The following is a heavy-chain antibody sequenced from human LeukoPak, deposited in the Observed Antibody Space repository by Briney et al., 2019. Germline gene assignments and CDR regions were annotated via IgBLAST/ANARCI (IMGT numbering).Heavy chain of an antibody. CDR3: ARSGYCTNGVCPQNY. Sequence: PGGSLRLSCAASGFTFSSYSMNWVRQAPGKGLEWVSSISSSSSYIYYADSVKGRFTISRDNAKNSLYLQTNSLRAEDTAVYYCARSGYCTNGVCPQNYRGQGTLVTVSS. CDR2: ISSSSSYI. J-gene: IGHJ4*02. D-gene: IGHD2-8*01. V-gene: IGHV3-21*01. CDR1: GFTFSSYS.